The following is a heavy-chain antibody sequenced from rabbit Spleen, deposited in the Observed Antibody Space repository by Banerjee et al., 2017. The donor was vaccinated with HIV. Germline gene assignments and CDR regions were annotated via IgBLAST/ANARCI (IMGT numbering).Heavy chain of an antibody. Sequence: QEHLKESGGGLVQPGGSLKLSCTASGFTLSSYYMNCFRQAPEKGLEWIACIDHDGSTYHANWAKGRFTISKTSSTTVTLQMTSLTAADTATYFCARGSANNIDYFHLWGPGTLVTVS. CDR3: ARGSANNIDYFHL. CDR2: IDHDGST. J-gene: IGHJ4*01. V-gene: IGHV1S45*01. CDR1: GFTLSSYYM. D-gene: IGHD1-1*01.